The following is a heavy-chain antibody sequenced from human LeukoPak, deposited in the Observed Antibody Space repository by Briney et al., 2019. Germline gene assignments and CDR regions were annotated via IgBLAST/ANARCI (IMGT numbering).Heavy chain of an antibody. CDR2: ISNGNTE. CDR1: GFTFSGYG. Sequence: GGSLRLSCAASGFTFSGYGMNWVRLAPGKGLEWVSMISNGNTEHYADSVKGRFTVSRDNARNSAYLQMNSLRDEDTAMYYCARDYGYCRGNTCYASFDYWGHGTLVTVSS. D-gene: IGHD2-2*01. CDR3: ARDYGYCRGNTCYASFDY. V-gene: IGHV3-48*02. J-gene: IGHJ4*03.